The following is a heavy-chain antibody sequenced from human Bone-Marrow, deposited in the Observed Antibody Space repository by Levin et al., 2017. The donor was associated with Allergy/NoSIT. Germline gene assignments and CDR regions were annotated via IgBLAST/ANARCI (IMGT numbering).Heavy chain of an antibody. CDR1: GFSLRSTGVG. CDR3: AHSFSRYFDWLSKTGPRNDAFDI. D-gene: IGHD3-9*01. V-gene: IGHV2-5*02. CDR2: VYWDDVK. J-gene: IGHJ3*02. Sequence: SGPTLVKPTQTLTLTCTFSGFSLRSTGVGVAWLRQPPGKAPEWLAIVYWDDVKRFRSSLRSRLTITKDTSNNQVVLTVIDMDPADTGTYYCAHSFSRYFDWLSKTGPRNDAFDIWGLGTRVTVSS.